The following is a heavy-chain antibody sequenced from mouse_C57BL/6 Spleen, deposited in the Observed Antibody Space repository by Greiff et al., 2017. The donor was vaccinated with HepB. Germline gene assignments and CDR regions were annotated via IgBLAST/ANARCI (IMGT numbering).Heavy chain of an antibody. D-gene: IGHD2-5*01. CDR1: GYTFTSYW. V-gene: IGHV1-72*01. CDR3: ARVYYSNPRIYYYAMDY. Sequence: QVQLQQSGAELVKPGASVKLSCKASGYTFTSYWMHWVKQRPGRGLEWIGRIDPNSGGTKYNEKFKSKATLTVDKPSSTAYMQLSSLTSEDSAVYYCARVYYSNPRIYYYAMDYWGQGTSVTVSS. J-gene: IGHJ4*01. CDR2: IDPNSGGT.